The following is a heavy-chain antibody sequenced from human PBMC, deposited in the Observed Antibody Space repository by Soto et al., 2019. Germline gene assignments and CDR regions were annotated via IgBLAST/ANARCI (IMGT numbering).Heavy chain of an antibody. J-gene: IGHJ6*03. CDR2: ISGSSGVT. V-gene: IGHV3-23*01. CDR3: AGGGYSYGYNSYYYYYMDV. CDR1: GLTFINYA. Sequence: PGGSLRLSCAASGLTFINYAMSWVRQDPGKGLEWVSDISGSSGVTYYADSEKGRFTVSRDNFKNTLYLQMNSLRAEDTAVYYCAGGGYSYGYNSYYYYYMDVWGKGTTVTVSS. D-gene: IGHD5-18*01.